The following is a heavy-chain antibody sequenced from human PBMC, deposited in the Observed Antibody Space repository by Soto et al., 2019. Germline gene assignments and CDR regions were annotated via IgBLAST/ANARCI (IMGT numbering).Heavy chain of an antibody. V-gene: IGHV3-53*04. CDR1: GFTVSSNY. CDR2: IYSGGST. D-gene: IGHD3-22*01. CDR3: ASTTPRDAPDSSGEGAFDI. J-gene: IGHJ3*02. Sequence: EVQLVESGGGLVQPGGSLRLSCAASGFTVSSNYMNWVRQAPGKGLEWVSVIYSGGSTYYADSVKGRFTISRHNSKNTLYLQVNSLRAEDTAVYYCASTTPRDAPDSSGEGAFDIWGQGTMVTVSS.